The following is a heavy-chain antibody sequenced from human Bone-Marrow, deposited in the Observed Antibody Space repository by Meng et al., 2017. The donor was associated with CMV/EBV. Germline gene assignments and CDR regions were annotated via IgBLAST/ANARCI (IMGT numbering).Heavy chain of an antibody. CDR3: ARERGRQQLVVDY. J-gene: IGHJ4*02. CDR2: IIPILGIS. V-gene: IGHV1-69*04. Sequence: SVKVSCKASGGTFSSYTISWVRQAPGQGLEWLGRIIPILGISTYAQKFQGRVTIVADKPTSTAYMELSSLISEDTAVYYCARERGRQQLVVDYWGQGTLATVPS. CDR1: GGTFSSYT. D-gene: IGHD6-13*01.